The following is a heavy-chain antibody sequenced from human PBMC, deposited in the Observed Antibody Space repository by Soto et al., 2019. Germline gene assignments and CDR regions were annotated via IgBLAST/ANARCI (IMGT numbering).Heavy chain of an antibody. CDR2: ISYDGSNK. Sequence: QVQLVESGGGVVQPGRSLRLSCAASGFTFSSYGMHWVRQAPGKGLEWVAVISYDGSNKYYADSVKGRFTVSRDKSKNTLYLQVNSLRAEHTAVSYCAKDKVPVVVTAPFDYWGQGTLVTVSS. CDR3: AKDKVPVVVTAPFDY. J-gene: IGHJ4*02. CDR1: GFTFSSYG. D-gene: IGHD2-21*02. V-gene: IGHV3-30*18.